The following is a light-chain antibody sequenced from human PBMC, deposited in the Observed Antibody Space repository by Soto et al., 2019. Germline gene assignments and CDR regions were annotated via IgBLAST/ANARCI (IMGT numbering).Light chain of an antibody. V-gene: IGLV8-61*01. J-gene: IGLJ3*02. Sequence: QTVVTQEPSFSVSPGGTVTLTCGLSSGSVSPSYYPGWFQQTPGQASRALIYTTNTRSSGVPDRFSGSILGNKAALTITGAQADDESDYYCVLYMGSGIWVFGGGTKLTVL. CDR2: TTN. CDR1: SGSVSPSYY. CDR3: VLYMGSGIWV.